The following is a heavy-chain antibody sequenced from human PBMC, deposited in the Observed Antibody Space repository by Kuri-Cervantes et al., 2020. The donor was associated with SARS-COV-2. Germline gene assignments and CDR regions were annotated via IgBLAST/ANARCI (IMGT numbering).Heavy chain of an antibody. D-gene: IGHD6-25*01. CDR1: GNIFTTYY. Sequence: ASVKVSCKASGNIFTTYYMHWVRQAPGQGLEWVATIHPRGVSITYAQKFQGRVTMTRDTSTSTVYMELGSLNSEDTAVYYCARAAGGYLSRDPDFDFWGQGALVTVSS. J-gene: IGHJ4*02. CDR2: IHPRGVSI. V-gene: IGHV1-46*01. CDR3: ARAAGGYLSRDPDFDF.